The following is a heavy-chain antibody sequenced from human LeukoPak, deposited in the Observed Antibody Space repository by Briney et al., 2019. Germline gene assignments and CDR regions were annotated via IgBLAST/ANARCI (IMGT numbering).Heavy chain of an antibody. D-gene: IGHD6-13*01. V-gene: IGHV4-59*01. J-gene: IGHJ5*02. Sequence: SESLSLTCTVSGGSISSYYWTWIRQPPGKGLEWIGYVYYSGSTNYNPSLKSRVTISVDTSKNQFSLKLSSVTAADAAVYYCAREVGIAAAGANWFDPWGQGTLVTVSS. CDR1: GGSISSYY. CDR2: VYYSGST. CDR3: AREVGIAAAGANWFDP.